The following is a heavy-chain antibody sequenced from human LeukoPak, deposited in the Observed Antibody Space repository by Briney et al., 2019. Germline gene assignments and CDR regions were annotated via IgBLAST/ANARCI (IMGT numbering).Heavy chain of an antibody. CDR3: AVYGSGSYYNEGLYYFDY. V-gene: IGHV1-69*05. J-gene: IGHJ4*02. Sequence: GSSVKVSCKASGGTFSSYAISWVRQAPGQGLEWMGGIIPIFGTANYAQKFQGRVTTTTDESTSTAYMELSSLRSEDTAVYYCAVYGSGSYYNEGLYYFDYWGQGTLVTVSS. CDR2: IIPIFGTA. D-gene: IGHD3-10*01. CDR1: GGTFSSYA.